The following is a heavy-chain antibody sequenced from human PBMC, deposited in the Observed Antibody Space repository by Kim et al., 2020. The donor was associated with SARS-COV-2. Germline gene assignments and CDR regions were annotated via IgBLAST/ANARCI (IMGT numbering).Heavy chain of an antibody. D-gene: IGHD3-22*01. Sequence: SETLSLTCTVSGGSISSGENHWSWIRQSPGRGLEWIGYIYGSGSTYYNPSLKSRVAVSVDTSKNQFSLKLNSVTAADTAVYYCARGPFDNSGYYKWFDPWGQGTLVTVSP. CDR2: IYGSGST. V-gene: IGHV4-30-4*01. CDR1: GGSISSGENH. J-gene: IGHJ5*02. CDR3: ARGPFDNSGYYKWFDP.